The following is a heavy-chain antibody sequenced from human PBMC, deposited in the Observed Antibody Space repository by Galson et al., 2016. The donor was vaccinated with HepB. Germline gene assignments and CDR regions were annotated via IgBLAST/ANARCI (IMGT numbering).Heavy chain of an antibody. CDR1: GDSVSTKNAA. J-gene: IGHJ4*02. V-gene: IGHV6-1*01. D-gene: IGHD3-16*01. CDR2: TYFRSKWYS. CDR3: ARDVLEKSVGGYFDF. Sequence: CAISGDSVSTKNAAWSWIRQSPSGGLEWLGRTYFRSKWYSDYAVVVKGRITISPDISKNQFSLQLNSLTPADTSTYYCARDVLEKSVGGYFDFWGQGTPVTVSS.